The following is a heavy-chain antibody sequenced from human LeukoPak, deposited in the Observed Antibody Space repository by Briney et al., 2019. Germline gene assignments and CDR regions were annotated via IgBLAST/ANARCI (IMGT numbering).Heavy chain of an antibody. Sequence: SQTLSLTCAISGDSVSSKSAAWNWIRQSPSRGLEWLGRTYLRSSWIYEYALSVRSRINLSPDTSKNQFSLQLSSVTPEDTAVYYCARDPVGGSTIFDYWGQGTLVTVSS. CDR2: TYLRSSWIY. D-gene: IGHD1-26*01. J-gene: IGHJ4*02. V-gene: IGHV6-1*01. CDR3: ARDPVGGSTIFDY. CDR1: GDSVSSKSAA.